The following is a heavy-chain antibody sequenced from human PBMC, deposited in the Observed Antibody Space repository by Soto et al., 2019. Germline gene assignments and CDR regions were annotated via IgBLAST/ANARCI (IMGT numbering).Heavy chain of an antibody. CDR2: ISSSSSTI. Sequence: PVGSLRLSCAASGFTFSSYSMNWVRQAPGKGLEWVSYISSSSSTIYYADSVKGRFTISRDNAKNSLYLQMNSLRDEDTAVYYCAREDPYYYDSSGFYGPPDYWGQGTLVTVSS. V-gene: IGHV3-48*02. CDR3: AREDPYYYDSSGFYGPPDY. D-gene: IGHD3-22*01. J-gene: IGHJ4*02. CDR1: GFTFSSYS.